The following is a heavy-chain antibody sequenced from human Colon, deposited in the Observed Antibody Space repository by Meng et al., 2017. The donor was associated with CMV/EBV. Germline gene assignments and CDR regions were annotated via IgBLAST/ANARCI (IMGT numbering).Heavy chain of an antibody. CDR1: GFTFSSFA. D-gene: IGHD2-15*01. V-gene: IGHV3-21*01. CDR3: ARDIADSNSFDS. J-gene: IGHJ5*01. Sequence: EGPGVASGGGLVKPGGSLGLSCAVSGFTFSSFAMNWVRQAPGKGLEWVSSINSNSNHIYYADSVKGRFTISRDNAKNSLYLQINNLRAEDTAIYYCARDIADSNSFDSWGQGTLVTVSS. CDR2: INSNSNHI.